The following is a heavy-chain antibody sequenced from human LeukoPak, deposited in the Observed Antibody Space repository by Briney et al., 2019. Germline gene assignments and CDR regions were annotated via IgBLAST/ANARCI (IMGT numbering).Heavy chain of an antibody. CDR3: AREYCTTNSCYIWGLGY. CDR2: ISWNSGSI. V-gene: IGHV3-9*03. D-gene: IGHD2-2*02. Sequence: GGSLRLSCAASGFTFDDYAMHWVRQAPGKGLEWVSGISWNSGSIGYADSVKGRFTISRDNFKNTVYLQMDSLRTEDMAVYYCAREYCTTNSCYIWGLGYWGQGTLVTVSS. CDR1: GFTFDDYA. J-gene: IGHJ4*02.